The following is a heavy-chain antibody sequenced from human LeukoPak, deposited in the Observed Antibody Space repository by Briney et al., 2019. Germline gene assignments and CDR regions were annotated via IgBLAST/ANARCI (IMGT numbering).Heavy chain of an antibody. J-gene: IGHJ3*01. V-gene: IGHV4-59*01. CDR2: ISDSGRT. D-gene: IGHD3-10*01. Sequence: PSETLSLTCTVSGGSISSYYRSWIRQSPGKGLEWIGNISDSGRTNYNPSLKSRVIISSDTSKNQFSLKLTSVTAADTAVYYCARDYKGAFDVWGQGTMVTVSS. CDR3: ARDYKGAFDV. CDR1: GGSISSYY.